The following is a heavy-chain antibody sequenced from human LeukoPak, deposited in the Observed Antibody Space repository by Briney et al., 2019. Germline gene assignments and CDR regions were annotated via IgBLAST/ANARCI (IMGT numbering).Heavy chain of an antibody. J-gene: IGHJ4*02. Sequence: GGSLRLSCAASGFTFSSYGMHWVRQAPGKGLEWVAVISYDGSNKYYADSVKGRFTISRDNSKNTLYLQMNSLRAEDTAVYYCAKDGQGDCSGGSCYFDYWGQGTLVTVSS. CDR2: ISYDGSNK. CDR3: AKDGQGDCSGGSCYFDY. V-gene: IGHV3-30*18. D-gene: IGHD2-15*01. CDR1: GFTFSSYG.